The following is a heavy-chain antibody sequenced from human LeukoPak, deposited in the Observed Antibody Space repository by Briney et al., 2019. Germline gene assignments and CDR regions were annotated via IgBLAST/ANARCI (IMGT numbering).Heavy chain of an antibody. CDR2: ISYSGST. Sequence: PSETLSLTCTVSGGSISSSSYYWGWIRQSPGKGLEWIGSISYSGSTYYNPSLKSRVTISVDTSKNQFSLKLTSVTAADTAVYYCTSRLTSHYYYMDVWGKGTTVTVSS. D-gene: IGHD4/OR15-4a*01. CDR1: GGSISSSSYY. CDR3: TSRLTSHYYYMDV. J-gene: IGHJ6*03. V-gene: IGHV4-39*07.